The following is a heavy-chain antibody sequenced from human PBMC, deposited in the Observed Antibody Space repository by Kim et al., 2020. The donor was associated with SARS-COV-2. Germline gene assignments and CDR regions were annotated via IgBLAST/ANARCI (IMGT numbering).Heavy chain of an antibody. Sequence: ASVKVSCKASGYTFTSYYMHWVRQAPGQGLEWMGIINPSGGSTSYAQKFQGRVTMTRDTSTSTVYMELSSLRSEDTAVYYCARRATAQQQLGYYYYYGMDVWGQGTTVTVSS. CDR3: ARRATAQQQLGYYYYYGMDV. D-gene: IGHD6-13*01. J-gene: IGHJ6*02. CDR2: INPSGGST. V-gene: IGHV1-46*01. CDR1: GYTFTSYY.